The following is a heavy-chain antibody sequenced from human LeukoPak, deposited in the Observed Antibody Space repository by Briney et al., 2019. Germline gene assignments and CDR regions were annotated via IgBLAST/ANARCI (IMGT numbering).Heavy chain of an antibody. CDR3: ARLFGSGWYLY. J-gene: IGHJ4*02. CDR1: GGSISSSSYY. V-gene: IGHV4-39*01. CDR2: IYYSGST. Sequence: PSETLSLTCTVSGGSISSSSYYWGWIRQPPGKGLEWIGSIYYSGSTYYNPFLKSRVTISVDTSKNQFSLKLSSVTAADTAVYYCARLFGSGWYLYWGQGTLVTVSS. D-gene: IGHD6-19*01.